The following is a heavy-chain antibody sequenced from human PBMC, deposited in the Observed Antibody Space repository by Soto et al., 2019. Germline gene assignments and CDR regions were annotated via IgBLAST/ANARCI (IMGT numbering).Heavy chain of an antibody. J-gene: IGHJ5*02. V-gene: IGHV3-7*03. CDR3: ARGDVLRYFDGLPNWFDP. CDR1: GFTFSSYW. D-gene: IGHD3-9*01. CDR2: IKQDGSEK. Sequence: PGGSLRLSCAASGFTFSSYWMSWVRQAPGKGLEWVANIKQDGSEKYYVDSVKGRFTISRDNAKNSLYLQMNSLRAEDTAVYYCARGDVLRYFDGLPNWFDPWGQGTMVTVYS.